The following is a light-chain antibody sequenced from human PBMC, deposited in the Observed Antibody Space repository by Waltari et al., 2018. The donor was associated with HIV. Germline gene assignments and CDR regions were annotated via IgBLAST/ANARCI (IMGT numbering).Light chain of an antibody. J-gene: IGKJ4*01. Sequence: DIQLTQSTSFLSASVGERLTITCRATQGVGSYLAWYQQKPGKAPNLLIYSVSVLQTGVPSRFSGSGSGTEFTLTISGLQPEDFATYYCQQLKTYPLSFGGGTKVEIK. CDR1: QGVGSY. CDR3: QQLKTYPLS. CDR2: SVS. V-gene: IGKV1-9*01.